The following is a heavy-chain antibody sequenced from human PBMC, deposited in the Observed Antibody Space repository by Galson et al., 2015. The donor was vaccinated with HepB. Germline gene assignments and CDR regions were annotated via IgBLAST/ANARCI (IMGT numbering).Heavy chain of an antibody. CDR1: GFTFSSYA. CDR2: ISYDGSNK. Sequence: SLRLSCAASGFTFSSYAMHWVRQAPGKGLEWVAVISYDGSNKYYADSVKGRFTISRDNSKNTLYLQMNSLRAEDTAVYYCARAYSSSWTDWYFDLWGRGTLVTVSS. J-gene: IGHJ2*01. V-gene: IGHV3-30*04. D-gene: IGHD6-13*01. CDR3: ARAYSSSWTDWYFDL.